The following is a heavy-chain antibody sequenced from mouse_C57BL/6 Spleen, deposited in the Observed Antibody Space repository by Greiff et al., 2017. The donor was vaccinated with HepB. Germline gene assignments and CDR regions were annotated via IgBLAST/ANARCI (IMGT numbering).Heavy chain of an antibody. J-gene: IGHJ4*01. CDR2: IDPNSGGT. V-gene: IGHV1-72*01. CDR1: GYTFTSYW. D-gene: IGHD2-1*01. CDR3: ARRDIYYGNYTDAMGY. Sequence: QVQLQQPGAELVKPGASVKLSCKASGYTFTSYWMHWVKQRPGRGLEWIGRIDPNSGGTKYNEKFKSKATLTVDKPSSSAYMQLSILTSEDSAVYYCARRDIYYGNYTDAMGYWGQGTSVTDSS.